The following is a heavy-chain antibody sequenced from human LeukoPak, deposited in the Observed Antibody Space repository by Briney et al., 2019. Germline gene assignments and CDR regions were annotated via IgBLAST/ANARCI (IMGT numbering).Heavy chain of an antibody. J-gene: IGHJ3*01. CDR2: FSAIDSSA. D-gene: IGHD6-13*01. V-gene: IGHV3-23*01. CDR1: GFTFSRYS. CDR3: ARGKIAAAGTGAFDV. Sequence: GGSLTLSCAASGFTFSRYSMTWVRQAPGKGLEWVSAFSAIDSSAQHAASVEGRFTLSRDNSKNTLFLQMNSLGAEDTAVYCGARGKIAAAGTGAFDVWGQGTRVTVSS.